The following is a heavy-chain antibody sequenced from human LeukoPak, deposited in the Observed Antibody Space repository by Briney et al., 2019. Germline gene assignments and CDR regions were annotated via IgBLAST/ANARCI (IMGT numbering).Heavy chain of an antibody. V-gene: IGHV3-23*01. CDR3: AKPARTDYADY. J-gene: IGHJ4*02. CDR2: ISGSGGRT. CDR1: GFTFSSYS. D-gene: IGHD1-14*01. Sequence: GGSLRLSCAASGFTFSSYSMNWVRQAPGKGLEWVSSISGSGGRTYYAHSVKGRFTISRDNSKNTLYLQMNSLRAEDTAIYYCAKPARTDYADYWGQGTLVTVSS.